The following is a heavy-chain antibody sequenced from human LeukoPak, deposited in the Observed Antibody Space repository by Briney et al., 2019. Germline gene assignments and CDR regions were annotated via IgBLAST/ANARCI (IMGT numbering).Heavy chain of an antibody. D-gene: IGHD2-21*02. CDR3: ARGQSYCGADCYSD. Sequence: PGGSLRPSCAASGFSINHYYMTWIRQTPGKGLDWVSVIYTGGSTNYGDSVKGRFTISRDNSKNTLYLQMNSLRADDTAIYYCARGQSYCGADCYSDWGQGTLVTVSS. CDR2: IYTGGST. CDR1: GFSINHYY. V-gene: IGHV3-66*01. J-gene: IGHJ4*02.